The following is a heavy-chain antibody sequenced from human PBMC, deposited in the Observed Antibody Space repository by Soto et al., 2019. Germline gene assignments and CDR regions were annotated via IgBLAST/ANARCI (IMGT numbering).Heavy chain of an antibody. CDR1: GYSVSSASY. Sequence: SETLSLTCGVSGYSVSSASYWGWIRQPPGKGLEWIGSIYHSGTTYYNPSLKSRVTISLDTSKNQFSLRLSSVTAADTAVYYCVRSLYSSSWHAGYWGQGTLVTVSS. CDR2: IYHSGTT. CDR3: VRSLYSSSWHAGY. D-gene: IGHD6-13*01. J-gene: IGHJ4*02. V-gene: IGHV4-38-2*01.